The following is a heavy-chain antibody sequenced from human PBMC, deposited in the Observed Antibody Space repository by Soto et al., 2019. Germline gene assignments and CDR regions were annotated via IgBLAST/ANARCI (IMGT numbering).Heavy chain of an antibody. CDR2: IYYSGST. CDR1: GGSISSGGYY. V-gene: IGHV4-31*02. CDR3: ARERGVRGGATYYYYGMDV. D-gene: IGHD1-26*01. Sequence: SETLSLTCTVSGGSISSGGYYWSWIRQHPGKGLEWIGYIYYSGSTYYNPSLKSRATISVDTSKNQFSLKLSSVTAADTAVYYCARERGVRGGATYYYYGMDVWGQGTTVTVSS. J-gene: IGHJ6*02.